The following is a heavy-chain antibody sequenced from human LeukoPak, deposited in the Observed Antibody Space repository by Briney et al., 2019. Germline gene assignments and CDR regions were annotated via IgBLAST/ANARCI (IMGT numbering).Heavy chain of an antibody. CDR2: IYYRGST. CDR1: GGSITSYY. CDR3: ARDLPPDY. J-gene: IGHJ4*02. V-gene: IGHV4-59*01. Sequence: SETLTLTGTVSGGSITSYYWSWIRQPPGKGLEGIGYIYYRGSTNYNPSLKSRVTISVDTSKNPLSLKLSSVTAAGTAVYYCARDLPPDYWGQGTLVTVSS.